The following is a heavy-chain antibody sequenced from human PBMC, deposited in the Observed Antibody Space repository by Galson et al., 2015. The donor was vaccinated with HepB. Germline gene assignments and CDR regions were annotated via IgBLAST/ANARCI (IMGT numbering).Heavy chain of an antibody. V-gene: IGHV1-2*05. CDR2: INPDGGAT. CDR1: GFMFTGYY. J-gene: IGHJ6*03. CDR3: ARDSDMDV. Sequence: SVKVSCKASGFMFTGYYLHWVRQVPGQRLQWMGRINPDGGATDYPQRFQDRVTLTSDTSINTAYMELRSLRPDDTGVYFCARDSDMDVWGTGTTVIVSS.